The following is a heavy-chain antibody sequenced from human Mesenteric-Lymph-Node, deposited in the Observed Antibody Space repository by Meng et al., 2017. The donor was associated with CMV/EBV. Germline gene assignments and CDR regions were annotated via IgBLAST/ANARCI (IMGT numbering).Heavy chain of an antibody. CDR3: ARLSDWYQLTLDV. D-gene: IGHD6-19*01. CDR2: IHHSGST. CDR1: GGSISTNTYH. V-gene: IGHV4-39*01. Sequence: SETLSLTCTVSGGSISTNTYHWGWIRQPPGKGLEWIANIHHSGSTYYNPSLKSRVTISLDTSKSQFSLKLSSVTAPNTAICYCARLSDWYQLTLDVWGQGTLVTVSS. J-gene: IGHJ4*02.